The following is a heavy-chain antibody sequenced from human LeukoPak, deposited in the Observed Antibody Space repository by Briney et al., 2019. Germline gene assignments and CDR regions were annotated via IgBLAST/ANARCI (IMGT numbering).Heavy chain of an antibody. CDR3: AKSPSRSNAGSFGPFDY. CDR1: GFTFSSYA. Sequence: PGGSLRLSCAASGFTFSSYAMSWVRQAPGKGLEWVSAISGSGGSTYYADSVKGRFTISRDNSNNILYLQMSSLRAGDTAFYYCAKSPSRSNAGSFGPFDYWGQGTLVTVSS. D-gene: IGHD2-8*01. V-gene: IGHV3-23*01. J-gene: IGHJ4*02. CDR2: ISGSGGST.